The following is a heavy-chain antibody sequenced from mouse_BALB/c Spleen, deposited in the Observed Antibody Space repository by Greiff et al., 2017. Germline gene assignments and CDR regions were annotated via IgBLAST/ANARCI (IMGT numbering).Heavy chain of an antibody. CDR2: ISYSGST. D-gene: IGHD1-1*01. V-gene: IGHV3-2*02. Sequence: EVKLMESGPGLVKPSQSLSLTCTVTGYSITSDYAWNWIRQFPGNKLEWMGYISYSGSTSYNPSLKSRTSITRDTSKNQFFLQLNSVTTEDTATYYCERKPPVYYGSSYVGVDYWGQGTSVTVSS. CDR3: ERKPPVYYGSSYVGVDY. J-gene: IGHJ4*01. CDR1: GYSITSDYA.